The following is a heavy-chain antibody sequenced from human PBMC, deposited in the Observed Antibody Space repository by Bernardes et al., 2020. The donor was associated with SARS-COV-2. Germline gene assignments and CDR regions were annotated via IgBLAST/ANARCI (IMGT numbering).Heavy chain of an antibody. CDR1: GFTFRSYG. Sequence: GRPLRLSCAASGFTFRSYGMHWVRKAPGKGLEWVAVIWYDGSNKYYADSVKGRFTISRDNSKNTLYLQMNSLRAEDTAVYYCARDSSSEELSWFDPWGQGTLVTVSS. J-gene: IGHJ5*02. CDR3: ARDSSSEELSWFDP. CDR2: IWYDGSNK. V-gene: IGHV3-33*01. D-gene: IGHD6-25*01.